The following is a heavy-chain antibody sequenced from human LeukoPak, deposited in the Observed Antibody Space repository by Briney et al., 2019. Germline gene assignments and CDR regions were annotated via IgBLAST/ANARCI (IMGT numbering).Heavy chain of an antibody. J-gene: IGHJ6*03. CDR3: TRVGYDFLYHYYMDV. Sequence: GGCLRLSCTASGFTFGDYAMSWVRQAPGKGLEWVGFIRSKAYGGTTEYAASVKGRFTISRDDSKSIAYLQMNSLKTEDTAVYYCTRVGYDFLYHYYMDVWGKGTTVTVSS. D-gene: IGHD3-3*01. V-gene: IGHV3-49*04. CDR2: IRSKAYGGTT. CDR1: GFTFGDYA.